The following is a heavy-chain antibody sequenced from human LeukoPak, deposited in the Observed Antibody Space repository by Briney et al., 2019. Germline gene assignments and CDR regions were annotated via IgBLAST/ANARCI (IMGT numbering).Heavy chain of an antibody. D-gene: IGHD6-19*01. Sequence: GGSLRLSCATSGFTFSNYGMHWVRQAPGKGLEWVAFIQYDGSDKYYADSVKGRFTISRDNSKNTLYLQMNSLRAEDTAAYYCAKDRRNIAVAGCDYWGQGTLVTVSS. CDR1: GFTFSNYG. J-gene: IGHJ4*02. CDR3: AKDRRNIAVAGCDY. CDR2: IQYDGSDK. V-gene: IGHV3-30*02.